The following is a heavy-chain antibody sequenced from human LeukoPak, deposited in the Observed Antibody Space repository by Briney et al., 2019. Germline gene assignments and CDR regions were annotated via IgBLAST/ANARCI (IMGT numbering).Heavy chain of an antibody. CDR3: ARENCSSTSCSTFDY. J-gene: IGHJ4*02. CDR2: MNPNSGNT. D-gene: IGHD2-2*01. Sequence: GASVKVSCKASGYTFTSYDINWVRQATGQGLEWMGWMNPNSGNTGYAQKFQGRVTMTRDTSISTAYMELSRLRSDDTAVYYCARENCSSTSCSTFDYWGQGTLVTVSS. V-gene: IGHV1-8*01. CDR1: GYTFTSYD.